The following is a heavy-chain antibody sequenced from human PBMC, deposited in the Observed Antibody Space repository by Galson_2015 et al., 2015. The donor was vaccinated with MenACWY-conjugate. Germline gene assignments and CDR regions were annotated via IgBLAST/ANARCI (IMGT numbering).Heavy chain of an antibody. Sequence: AASGFTFSSYGMHWVRQAPGKGLEWVANINQDGSVKNYVDSVKGRFTISRDNAENSLRLQMDSLRAEDTAVYFCARDPPHYYDNNYDMDVWGQGTTVTVSS. CDR1: GFTFSSYG. CDR2: INQDGSVK. D-gene: IGHD3-22*01. J-gene: IGHJ6*02. V-gene: IGHV3-7*03. CDR3: ARDPPHYYDNNYDMDV.